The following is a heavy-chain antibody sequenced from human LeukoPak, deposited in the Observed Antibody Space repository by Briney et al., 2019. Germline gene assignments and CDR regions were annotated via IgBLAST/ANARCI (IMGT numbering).Heavy chain of an antibody. CDR1: GYTFTGYY. J-gene: IGHJ4*02. D-gene: IGHD6-19*01. V-gene: IGHV1-2*06. CDR3: AKDLGPIAVAGTFIDD. CDR2: INPNSGGT. Sequence: ASVKVSCTASGYTFTGYYIHWVRPAPGQGLEWMGRINPNSGGTNYAQKLQSRVTMTRDTSISTAYMELSRLRSDDTAVYYCAKDLGPIAVAGTFIDDWGQGTLVTVSS.